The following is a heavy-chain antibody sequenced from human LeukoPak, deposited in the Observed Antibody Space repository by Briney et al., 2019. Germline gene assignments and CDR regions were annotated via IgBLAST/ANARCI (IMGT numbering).Heavy chain of an antibody. J-gene: IGHJ5*02. V-gene: IGHV1-69*06. CDR3: ARVAGSSHNWFDP. CDR1: GGTFSSYT. Sequence: SVMVSCMASGGTFSSYTMSWVRQAPGQGLEWMGGIIPIFGTANYAQKFQGRVTITADKSTSTAYMELSSLRSEDTAVYYCARVAGSSHNWFDPWGQGTLVTVSS. D-gene: IGHD6-19*01. CDR2: IIPIFGTA.